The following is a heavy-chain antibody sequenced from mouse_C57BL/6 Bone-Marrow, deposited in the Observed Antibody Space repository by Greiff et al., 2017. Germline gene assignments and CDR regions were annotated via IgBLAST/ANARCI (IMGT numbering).Heavy chain of an antibody. J-gene: IGHJ3*01. CDR3: ARSYYSSSWFAY. D-gene: IGHD2-12*01. CDR2: IYPGSGST. Sequence: VQLQQPGAELVKPGASVKMSCKASGYTFTSYWITWVKQRPGQGLEWIGDIYPGSGSTNYNEKFKSKATLTVDTSSSTAYMQLSSLTSEDSAVYYCARSYYSSSWFAYWGQGTLVTVS. CDR1: GYTFTSYW. V-gene: IGHV1-55*01.